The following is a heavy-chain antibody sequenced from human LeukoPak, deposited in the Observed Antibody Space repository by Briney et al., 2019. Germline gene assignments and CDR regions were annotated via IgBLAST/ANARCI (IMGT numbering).Heavy chain of an antibody. D-gene: IGHD3/OR15-3a*01. J-gene: IGHJ4*02. Sequence: SETLSLTCTVSGGSISSHHWSWIRQPPGKGLEWIGYIYYSGSTNYNPSLKSRVTISVDTSKNQFSLKLSSVTAADTAVYYCARDLDSSGHYFDYWGQGTLVTVSS. CDR2: IYYSGST. V-gene: IGHV4-59*11. CDR3: ARDLDSSGHYFDY. CDR1: GGSISSHH.